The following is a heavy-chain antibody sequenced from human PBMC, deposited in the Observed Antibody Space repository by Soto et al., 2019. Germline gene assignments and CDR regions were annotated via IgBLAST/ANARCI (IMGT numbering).Heavy chain of an antibody. V-gene: IGHV5-10-1*01. CDR2: IDPSDSYS. CDR3: AKADSSSYYYYGMDV. Sequence: SLKISCKGSGYSFTSYWISWVRQMPGKGLEWMGRIDPSDSYSNYSPSFQGHVTISADKPISTAYLQWSSLKASDTAMYYCAKADSSSYYYYGMDVWGQGTTVPVSS. CDR1: GYSFTSYW. J-gene: IGHJ6*02. D-gene: IGHD6-13*01.